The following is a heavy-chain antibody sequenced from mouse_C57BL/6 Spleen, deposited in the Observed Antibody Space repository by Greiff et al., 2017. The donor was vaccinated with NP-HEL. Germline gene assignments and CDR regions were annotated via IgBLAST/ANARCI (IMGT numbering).Heavy chain of an antibody. CDR2: ISDGGSYT. CDR3: AREGDGYYGDY. Sequence: EVKLMESGGGLVKPGGSLKLSCAASGFTFSSYAMSWVRQTPEKRLEWVATISDGGSYTYYPDNVKGRFTISRDNAKNNLYLQMSHLKSEDTAMYYCAREGDGYYGDYWGQGTTLTVSS. CDR1: GFTFSSYA. V-gene: IGHV5-4*01. D-gene: IGHD2-3*01. J-gene: IGHJ2*01.